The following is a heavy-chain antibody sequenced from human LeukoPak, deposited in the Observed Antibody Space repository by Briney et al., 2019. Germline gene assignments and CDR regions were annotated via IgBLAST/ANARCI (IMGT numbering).Heavy chain of an antibody. J-gene: IGHJ4*02. D-gene: IGHD6-13*01. V-gene: IGHV3-23*01. Sequence: PGGSLRLSCVASGFTFSSYAVTRVRQAPGKGLEWVSAISGSGGSTYYADSVKGRFTISRDNSKNTLYLQMNSLRAEDTAVYSCAKTKGYPYYFDYWGQGILVTVSS. CDR2: ISGSGGST. CDR1: GFTFSSYA. CDR3: AKTKGYPYYFDY.